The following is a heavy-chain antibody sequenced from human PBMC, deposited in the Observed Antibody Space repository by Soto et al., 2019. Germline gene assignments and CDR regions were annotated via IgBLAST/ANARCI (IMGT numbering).Heavy chain of an antibody. CDR2: IFHNGGT. CDR3: ARLDGYNSFDF. J-gene: IGHJ4*02. V-gene: IGHV4-30-2*01. CDR1: GYSISSGAYY. Sequence: QIHLQESGSGLVKPSQTLSLTCAVSGYSISSGAYYWSWIRQPQGKGLEWIGYIFHNGGTYYNPSLESRITISLDRSKNQFSLKVSAVTAAVTALYYCARLDGYNSFDFWGQGTLVTVSS. D-gene: IGHD5-12*01.